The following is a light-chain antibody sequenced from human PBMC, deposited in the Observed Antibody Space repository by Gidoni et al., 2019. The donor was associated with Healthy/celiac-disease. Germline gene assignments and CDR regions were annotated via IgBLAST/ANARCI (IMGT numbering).Light chain of an antibody. CDR3: QQSYSTLRT. J-gene: IGKJ1*01. CDR2: AAS. CDR1: QSISSY. Sequence: DIQMTQSPSSLSASVGDRVTITCRASQSISSYLNWYQQKPGKAPKLLIYAASSLQSGVPSRFSGSGSGTDFTLTISSLQPEDFVTYYCQQSYSTLRTFGQXTKVEIK. V-gene: IGKV1-39*01.